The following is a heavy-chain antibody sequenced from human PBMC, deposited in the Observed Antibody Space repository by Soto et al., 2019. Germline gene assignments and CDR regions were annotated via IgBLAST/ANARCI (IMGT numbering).Heavy chain of an antibody. J-gene: IGHJ4*02. CDR2: ISSSGTTI. CDR1: GFTFSDYY. CDR3: ATDRYSYGYLADY. D-gene: IGHD5-18*01. V-gene: IGHV3-11*01. Sequence: GGALRGSCEASGFTFSDYYMSWIRQAPGKGLEWVSYISSSGTTIYYADSVKGRFTISRDDAKSSLYLQMNSLRAGDTAVYYCATDRYSYGYLADYWGQGTVVTVSS.